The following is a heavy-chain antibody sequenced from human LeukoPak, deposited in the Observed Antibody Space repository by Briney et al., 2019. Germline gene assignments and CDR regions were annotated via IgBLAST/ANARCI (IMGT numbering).Heavy chain of an antibody. Sequence: HAGGSLRLSCAASGFILNNHAMTWVRQAPGKGLQWISVISGSGRTIEYEDSVKGRFTISRDNSKNTVSLQMNNLRVEDTAIYYCAKNVMVKRYIDYWGQGTPVTVSS. J-gene: IGHJ4*02. D-gene: IGHD5-18*01. V-gene: IGHV3-23*01. CDR3: AKNVMVKRYIDY. CDR2: ISGSGRTI. CDR1: GFILNNHA.